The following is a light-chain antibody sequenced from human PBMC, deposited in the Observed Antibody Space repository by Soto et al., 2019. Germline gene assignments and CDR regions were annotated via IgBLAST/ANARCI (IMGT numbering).Light chain of an antibody. J-gene: IGKJ5*01. CDR2: TAS. CDR1: QSISSY. CDR3: QESYRIPIT. Sequence: DIQMTQSPSSLSASAGDRVTITCRASQSISSYLNWFQQTPGKAPKLLIYTASNLQSGVPSRFSGSGSGTEFPLTITSLQPEDVAIYFCQESYRIPITFGQGTRLEIK. V-gene: IGKV1-39*01.